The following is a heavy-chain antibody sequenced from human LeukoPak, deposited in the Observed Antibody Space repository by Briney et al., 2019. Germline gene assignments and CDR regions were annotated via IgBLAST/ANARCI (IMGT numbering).Heavy chain of an antibody. Sequence: GGSLRLSCAASGFTFSSYAMSWVRQAPGKGLEWVSAISGSGGSTYYADSVKGRFTISRDNSKNTLYLQMNSLRAEDTAVYYCARAVGAIDAFDIWGQGTMVTVSS. D-gene: IGHD1-26*01. CDR1: GFTFSSYA. J-gene: IGHJ3*02. V-gene: IGHV3-23*01. CDR2: ISGSGGST. CDR3: ARAVGAIDAFDI.